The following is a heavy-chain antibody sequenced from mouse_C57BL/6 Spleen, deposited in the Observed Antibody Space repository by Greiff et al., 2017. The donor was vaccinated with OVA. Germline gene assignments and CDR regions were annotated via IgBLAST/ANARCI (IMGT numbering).Heavy chain of an antibody. D-gene: IGHD2-5*01. CDR2: ISDGGSYT. Sequence: EVNVVESGGGLVKPGGSLKLSCAASGFTFSSYAMSWVRQTPEKRLEWVATISDGGSYTYYPDNVKGRFTISRDNAKNNLYLQMSHLKSEDTAMYYCAREGDSNYVSWFAYWGQGTLVTVSA. V-gene: IGHV5-4*01. CDR3: AREGDSNYVSWFAY. CDR1: GFTFSSYA. J-gene: IGHJ3*01.